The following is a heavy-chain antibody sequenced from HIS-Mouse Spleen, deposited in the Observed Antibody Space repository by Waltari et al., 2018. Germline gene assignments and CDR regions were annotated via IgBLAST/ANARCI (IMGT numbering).Heavy chain of an antibody. D-gene: IGHD3-3*01. CDR1: GGSISSGDYY. V-gene: IGHV4-30-4*01. Sequence: QVQLQESGPGLVKPSQTLSLTCTVSGGSISSGDYYWSWIRQPPGKGLEWIGYIYYSGRTYYNPSLKSRVTISVDTSKNQFSLKLSSVTAADTAVYYCARGVFGLGSRKGFDYWGQGTLVTVSS. CDR3: ARGVFGLGSRKGFDY. CDR2: IYYSGRT. J-gene: IGHJ4*02.